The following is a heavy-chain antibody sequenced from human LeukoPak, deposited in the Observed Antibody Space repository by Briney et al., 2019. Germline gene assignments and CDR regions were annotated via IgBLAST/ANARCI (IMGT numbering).Heavy chain of an antibody. CDR1: GFTFSSYA. J-gene: IGHJ4*02. D-gene: IGHD3-22*01. Sequence: GGSLRLSCAASGFTFSSYAMSWVRQAPGKGLEWVSSISGSGGTTHYADSVKGRFTIPRDNSKNTLYLQMNSLRAEDTAVYYCAKARDSSVYDHFDYWGQGTLVTVSS. CDR3: AKARDSSVYDHFDY. V-gene: IGHV3-23*01. CDR2: ISGSGGTT.